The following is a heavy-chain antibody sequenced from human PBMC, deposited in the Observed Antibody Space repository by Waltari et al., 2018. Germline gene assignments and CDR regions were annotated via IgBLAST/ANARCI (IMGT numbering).Heavy chain of an antibody. CDR2: ISYDGSNK. CDR3: AEAGGAFDI. Sequence: QVQLVESGGGVVQPGRSLRLSCAASGFPFSSYAMHWVRQAPGKGLEWVAVISYDGSNKYYADSVKGRFTISRDNSKNTLYLQMNSLRAEDTAVYYCAEAGGAFDIWGQGTMVTVSS. CDR1: GFPFSSYA. V-gene: IGHV3-30-3*01. J-gene: IGHJ3*02. D-gene: IGHD6-19*01.